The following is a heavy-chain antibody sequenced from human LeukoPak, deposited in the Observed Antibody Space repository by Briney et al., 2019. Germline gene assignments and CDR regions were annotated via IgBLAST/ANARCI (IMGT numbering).Heavy chain of an antibody. CDR2: INPNSGGT. V-gene: IGHV1-2*02. Sequence: ASVKVSCRASRYTFTGYYMHWVRQAPGQGLEWMGWINPNSGGTNYAQKFQGRGTMTRDTSISTAYMELSRLRSDDTAVYYCARDYGSGSQNLNWFDPWGQGTLVTVSS. CDR3: ARDYGSGSQNLNWFDP. D-gene: IGHD3-10*01. CDR1: RYTFTGYY. J-gene: IGHJ5*02.